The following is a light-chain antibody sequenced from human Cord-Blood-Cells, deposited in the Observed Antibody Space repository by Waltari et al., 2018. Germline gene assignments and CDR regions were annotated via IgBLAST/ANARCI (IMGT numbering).Light chain of an antibody. CDR2: AAS. V-gene: IGKV1-8*01. J-gene: IGKJ2*01. CDR1: QGISSY. Sequence: AIRMTQSPSSLSASTGDRVTITCRASQGISSYLAWYQQKPGKAPKLLIYAASTLQSGVPSRFSGIGSGTDFTLTISCLQSEDFATYYCQQYYSYPYTFGQWTKLEIK. CDR3: QQYYSYPYT.